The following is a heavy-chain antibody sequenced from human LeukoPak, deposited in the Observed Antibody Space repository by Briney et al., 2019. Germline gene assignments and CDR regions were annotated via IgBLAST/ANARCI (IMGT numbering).Heavy chain of an antibody. CDR2: ISSNGGST. V-gene: IGHV3-64*01. Sequence: GGSLRLSCAASGFTFSSYAMHWVRQAPGKGLEYVSAISSNGGSTYYAHSVNDRFTISRDNSKNTLYLQMGSLRAEDVAVYYCARGHSSGPDYWGQGPLVTVSS. D-gene: IGHD5-18*01. CDR3: ARGHSSGPDY. J-gene: IGHJ4*02. CDR1: GFTFSSYA.